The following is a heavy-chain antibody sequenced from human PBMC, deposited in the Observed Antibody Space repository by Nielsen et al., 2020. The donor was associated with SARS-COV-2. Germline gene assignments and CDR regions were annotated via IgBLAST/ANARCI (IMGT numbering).Heavy chain of an antibody. CDR3: ARASSSSSWYPFDY. J-gene: IGHJ4*02. Sequence: SETLSLTCTVSRGSISSYYWSWIRQPPGKGLEWIGYIYNSGSTNYNPSLKSRVTISVDTSKNQFSLKLSSVTAADTAVYYCARASSSSSWYPFDYWGQGTLVTVSS. D-gene: IGHD6-13*01. CDR2: IYNSGST. V-gene: IGHV4-59*12. CDR1: RGSISSYY.